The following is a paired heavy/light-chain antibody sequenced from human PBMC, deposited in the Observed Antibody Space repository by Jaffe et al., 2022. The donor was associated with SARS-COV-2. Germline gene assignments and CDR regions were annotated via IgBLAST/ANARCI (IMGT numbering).Heavy chain of an antibody. CDR2: IYWDDDK. Sequence: QITLKESGPTLVKPTQTLTLTCTFSGFSLSTSGVGVGWIRQPPGKALEWLALIYWDDDKRYSPSLKSSLTITKDTSKNQVVLTMTNMDPVDTATYYCAHSGSGTFDIWGQGTMVTVSS. CDR1: GFSLSTSGVG. CDR3: AHSGSGTFDI. J-gene: IGHJ3*02. V-gene: IGHV2-5*02.
Light chain of an antibody. J-gene: IGKJ1*01. CDR2: WAS. CDR1: QSLLYRSNNQNY. V-gene: IGKV4-1*01. CDR3: QQYYSIPRT. Sequence: DIVMTQSPDSLAVSLGERATINCKSSQSLLYRSNNQNYLAWYQQKPGQPPKLLIYWASNREFGVPERFSGSGSGTDFTLTISSLQAEDVAVYHCQQYYSIPRTFGQGTKVEIK.